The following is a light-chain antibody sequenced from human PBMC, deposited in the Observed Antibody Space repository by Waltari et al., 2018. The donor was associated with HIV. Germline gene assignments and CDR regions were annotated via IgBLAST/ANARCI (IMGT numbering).Light chain of an antibody. Sequence: QAVVPPEPSLTLSPGGPVTLTSGSSTGVVTSGPWSYWYQQRPGQAPRPLIDDTPNNHSRNPSRCSGSRLGGKAVLTLSGAQPEDEADYYCSLSFGGAAVFGGGTQVTVL. V-gene: IGLV7-46*01. CDR1: TGVVTSGPW. CDR2: DTP. J-gene: IGLJ2*01. CDR3: SLSFGGAAV.